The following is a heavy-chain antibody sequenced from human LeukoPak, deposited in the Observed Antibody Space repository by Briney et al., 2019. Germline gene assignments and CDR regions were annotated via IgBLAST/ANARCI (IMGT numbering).Heavy chain of an antibody. CDR2: IYSGGRT. CDR1: GFTFSNYW. CDR3: ARGTPGYNYYGMDV. D-gene: IGHD1-14*01. J-gene: IGHJ6*02. V-gene: IGHV3-66*01. Sequence: GGSLRLSCAASGFTFSNYWMHWVRQAPGKGLEWVSIIYSGGRTHYADSVKGRFTISRDNSKNTLYLQMNSLRAEDTAVYYCARGTPGYNYYGMDVWGQGTTATVSS.